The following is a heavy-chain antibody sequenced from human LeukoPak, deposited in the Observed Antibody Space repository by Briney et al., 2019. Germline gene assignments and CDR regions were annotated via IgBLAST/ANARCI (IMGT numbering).Heavy chain of an antibody. CDR3: ARSEWAPNWFDP. Sequence: GGSLRLSCAASGFTVSSNYMSWVRQAPGKGLEWVSIIYSGGSTYYADSVKGRFTISRDNSKNTLYLQMNSLRAEDTAVYYCARSEWAPNWFDPWGQGTLVIVSS. CDR2: IYSGGST. J-gene: IGHJ5*02. V-gene: IGHV3-53*01. D-gene: IGHD2-8*01. CDR1: GFTVSSNY.